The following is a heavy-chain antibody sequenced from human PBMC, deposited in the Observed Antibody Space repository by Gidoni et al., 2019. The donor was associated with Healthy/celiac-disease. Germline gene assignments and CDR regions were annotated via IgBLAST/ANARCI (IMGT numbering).Heavy chain of an antibody. CDR1: GFTFSSYG. V-gene: IGHV3-33*01. CDR3: ARVGGENSMCDY. Sequence: QVQLVESGGGVVQPGRSLRLSCEASGFTFSSYGMHWVRQAPGKGLEWMAVIWYDGSNKYYADSVKGRFTISRDNSKNTLYLQMNSLRVEDTAVYYCARVGGENSMCDYWGQGTLVTVSS. J-gene: IGHJ4*02. D-gene: IGHD3-16*01. CDR2: IWYDGSNK.